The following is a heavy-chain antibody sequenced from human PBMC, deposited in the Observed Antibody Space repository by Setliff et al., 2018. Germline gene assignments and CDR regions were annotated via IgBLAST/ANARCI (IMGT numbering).Heavy chain of an antibody. Sequence: SETLSLTCTVSGSSVSGNSYYWCWIRQPPGKGLEWIASTYYSGNTYYNPSLKSRVTISVDTSKNQFSLKLTSVTAADTAVYYCARAPRYFDPTGSYFDIWGQGTLVTVSS. V-gene: IGHV4-39*07. J-gene: IGHJ4*02. CDR3: ARAPRYFDPTGSYFDI. CDR2: TYYSGNT. D-gene: IGHD3-22*01. CDR1: GSSVSGNSYY.